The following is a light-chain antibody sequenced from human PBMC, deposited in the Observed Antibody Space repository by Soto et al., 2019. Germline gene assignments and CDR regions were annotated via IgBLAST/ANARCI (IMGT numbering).Light chain of an antibody. V-gene: IGKV1-12*01. CDR1: QGIGSW. J-gene: IGKJ4*01. CDR3: QQANSFPLT. CDR2: GAS. Sequence: DIQMTQSPSSVSASVGGRVTINCRARQGIGSWLAWYQHKPGQAPKLLISGASSLQSGVPSRFSGSGSGTEFTLTISDLQPEDFVCYYCQQANSFPLTFGGGTKVDVK.